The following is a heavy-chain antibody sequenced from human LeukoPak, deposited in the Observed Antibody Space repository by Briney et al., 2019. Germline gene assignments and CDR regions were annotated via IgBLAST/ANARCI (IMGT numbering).Heavy chain of an antibody. CDR3: ARSRRITIFDPYYMDV. V-gene: IGHV1-8*01. D-gene: IGHD3-3*01. Sequence: APVKVSCKASGYTFTSYHMNWVRQATGQGLEYMGWMDPKTGNTYFAQKFQGRVTMTRDTSISTAYMELSSLRSEDTAVYYCARSRRITIFDPYYMDVWGKGTTVTVSS. CDR1: GYTFTSYH. CDR2: MDPKTGNT. J-gene: IGHJ6*03.